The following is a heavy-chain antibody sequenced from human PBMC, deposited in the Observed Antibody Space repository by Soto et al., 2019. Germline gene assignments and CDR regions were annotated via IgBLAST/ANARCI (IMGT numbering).Heavy chain of an antibody. J-gene: IGHJ6*03. Sequence: SETLSLTCAVYGGSFSGYYWSWIRQPPGKGLEWIGEISDSGSTNYNPSLKSRVTISVDTSKNQFSLKLSSVTAAYTAVYYCARVEIVVVPAARYYYYYMDVWGKGTTVTVSS. D-gene: IGHD2-2*03. CDR3: ARVEIVVVPAARYYYYYMDV. V-gene: IGHV4-34*01. CDR2: ISDSGST. CDR1: GGSFSGYY.